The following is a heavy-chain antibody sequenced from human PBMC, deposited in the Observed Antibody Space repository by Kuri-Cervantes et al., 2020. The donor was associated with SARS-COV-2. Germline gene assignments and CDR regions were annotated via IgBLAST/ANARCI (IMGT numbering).Heavy chain of an antibody. CDR2: IWYDGSNK. CDR1: GFSFSSYG. D-gene: IGHD5-12*01. CDR3: ARGGYSGYGPFDY. V-gene: IGHV3-33*08. Sequence: GESLKISCAASGFSFSSYGMSWVRQAPGKGLEWVAVIWYDGSNKYYADSVKGRFTISRDNSKNTLYLQMNSLRAEDTAVYYCARGGYSGYGPFDYWGQGTLVTVSS. J-gene: IGHJ4*02.